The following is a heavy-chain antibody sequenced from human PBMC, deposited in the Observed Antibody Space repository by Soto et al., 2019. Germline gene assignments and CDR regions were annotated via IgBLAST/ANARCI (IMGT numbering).Heavy chain of an antibody. D-gene: IGHD7-27*01. J-gene: IGHJ4*02. CDR3: ARDSGASPHWD. Sequence: PGGSLRLSCAASGFTFSSYAMNWVRQAPGKGLEWVSTIRTSVGDTYYAASVKGRFTISRDNAKNSLYLQMNSLRAEDTAVYYCARDSGASPHWDWGQGTLVTVSS. CDR2: IRTSVGDT. V-gene: IGHV3-21*01. CDR1: GFTFSSYA.